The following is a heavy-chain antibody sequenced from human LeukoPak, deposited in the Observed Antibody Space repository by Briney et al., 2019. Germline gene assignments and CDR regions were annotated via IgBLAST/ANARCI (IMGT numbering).Heavy chain of an antibody. Sequence: GGSLRLSCAASGFTFSSYGMHWVRQAPGKGLERVAVIWYDGSNKYYADSVKGRFTISRDNSKNTLYLQMNSLRAEDTAVYYCAREANSRAFDYWGQGTLVTVSS. CDR3: AREANSRAFDY. CDR2: IWYDGSNK. V-gene: IGHV3-33*01. D-gene: IGHD4-23*01. CDR1: GFTFSSYG. J-gene: IGHJ4*02.